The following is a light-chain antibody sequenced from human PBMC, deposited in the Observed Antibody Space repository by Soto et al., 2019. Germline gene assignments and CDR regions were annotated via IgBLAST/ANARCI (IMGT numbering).Light chain of an antibody. J-gene: IGLJ1*01. CDR3: SSYAGRTLYV. CDR1: SSDVGGSNY. V-gene: IGLV2-8*01. Sequence: QSALTQPPSASGSPGQSVTISCTGTSSDVGGSNYVSWYQQHPGKAPKLMIFEVSKRPSGVPDRFSGSKSGNTASLTVSGLQAEDEADYYCSSYAGRTLYVFGTGTKVTVL. CDR2: EVS.